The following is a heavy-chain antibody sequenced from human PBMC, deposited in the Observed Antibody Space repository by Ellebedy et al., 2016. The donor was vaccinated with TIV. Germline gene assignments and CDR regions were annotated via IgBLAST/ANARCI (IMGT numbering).Heavy chain of an antibody. Sequence: SGPTLVKLTQTLTLTCTLSGLSVSDNGVRVSWIRQPPGKALEWLARIDWDDDTFYSTSLKTRLTISKDTSKNQVVLTMTVMDPVDTATYYCARISRDAFDIWGQGIMVTVSS. V-gene: IGHV2-70*04. CDR2: IDWDDDT. CDR3: ARISRDAFDI. J-gene: IGHJ3*02. CDR1: GLSVSDNGVR.